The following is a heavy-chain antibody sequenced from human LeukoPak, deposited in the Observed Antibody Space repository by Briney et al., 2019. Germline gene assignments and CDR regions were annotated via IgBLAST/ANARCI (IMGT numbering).Heavy chain of an antibody. CDR2: IDTSGST. J-gene: IGHJ6*03. V-gene: IGHV4-4*07. Sequence: SETLSLTCAVSGGSISDYYWNWIRQPAGKGLEWIGRIDTSGSTKYNPSLKSRVTMSLDTSKNHFSLEVMSVTSADTALYYCARAAGGDAVYYGSGRRYYSYYMDVWGKGTSVTISS. CDR1: GGSISDYY. CDR3: ARAAGGDAVYYGSGRRYYSYYMDV. D-gene: IGHD3-10*01.